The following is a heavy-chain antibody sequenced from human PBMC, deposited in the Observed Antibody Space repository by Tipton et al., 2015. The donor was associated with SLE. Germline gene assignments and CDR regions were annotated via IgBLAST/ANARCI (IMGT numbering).Heavy chain of an antibody. D-gene: IGHD7-27*01. CDR1: GGSISRYY. J-gene: IGHJ6*02. V-gene: IGHV4-59*01. Sequence: TLSLTCTVSGGSISRYYWSWIRQPPGKGLEWIGYIYYSGSTNYNPSLKSRVTISVDTSKNQFSLNLSSVTAADTAVYYYARETTGDTYYYYGMDVWGQGPSLAVSS. CDR2: IYYSGST. CDR3: ARETTGDTYYYYGMDV.